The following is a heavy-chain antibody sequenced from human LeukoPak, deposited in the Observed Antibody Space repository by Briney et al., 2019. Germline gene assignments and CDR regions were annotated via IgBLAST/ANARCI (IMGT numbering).Heavy chain of an antibody. V-gene: IGHV3-33*01. D-gene: IGHD7-27*01. CDR3: ARDLGSDYFDY. CDR2: IWFDGSNK. CDR1: GFIFSSYG. Sequence: GRSLRLSCAASGFIFSSYGIHWVRQAPGRGLEWVADIWFDGSNKYYTDSVKGRFTISRDNSKNTVYLQMNSLRADDTAVYYCARDLGSDYFDYWGQGTLVTVSS. J-gene: IGHJ4*02.